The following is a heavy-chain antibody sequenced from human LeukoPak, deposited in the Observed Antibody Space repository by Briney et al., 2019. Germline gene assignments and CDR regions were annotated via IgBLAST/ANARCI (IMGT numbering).Heavy chain of an antibody. V-gene: IGHV4-34*01. D-gene: IGHD3-10*01. Sequence: SETLSLTCAVYGGSFSGYYWSWIRQPPGKGLEWIGEINHSGSTNYNPSLKSRVTISVDTSKNQFSLKLSSVTAADTAVYYCARPARGEWGQGTLVTVSS. J-gene: IGHJ4*02. CDR2: INHSGST. CDR3: ARPARGE. CDR1: GGSFSGYY.